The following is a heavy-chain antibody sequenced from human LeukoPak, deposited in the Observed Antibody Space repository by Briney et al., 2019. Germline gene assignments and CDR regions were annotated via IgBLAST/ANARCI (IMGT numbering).Heavy chain of an antibody. D-gene: IGHD5-12*01. CDR3: ARPRGYRGDFDY. CDR2: INHSGST. J-gene: IGHJ4*02. CDR1: GGSFSGYY. V-gene: IGHV4-34*01. Sequence: PSETLSLTCAVYGGSFSGYYWSWIRQPPGKGLEWIGEINHSGSTNYNPSLKSRVTISVDTSKNQFSLKLSSVTAADTAVYYCARPRGYRGDFDYWGQGTLVTVSS.